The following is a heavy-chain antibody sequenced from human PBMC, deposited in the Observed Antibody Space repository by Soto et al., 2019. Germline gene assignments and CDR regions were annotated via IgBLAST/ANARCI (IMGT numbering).Heavy chain of an antibody. CDR2: IYYSGST. V-gene: IGHV4-30-4*01. D-gene: IGHD3-10*01. Sequence: SETLSLTCTVSGGSISSGDYYWSWIRQPPGKGLEWIGYIYYSGSTYYNPSLKSRVTISVDTSKNQFSLKLSSVTAADTAVYYCARGGGYGSGSYYTSYYFDYWGPGALVTVSS. J-gene: IGHJ4*02. CDR1: GGSISSGDYY. CDR3: ARGGGYGSGSYYTSYYFDY.